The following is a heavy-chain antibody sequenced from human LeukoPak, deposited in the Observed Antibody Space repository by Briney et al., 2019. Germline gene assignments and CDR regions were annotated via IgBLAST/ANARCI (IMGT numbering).Heavy chain of an antibody. CDR3: AGAGETVTTFDY. V-gene: IGHV4-38-2*02. CDR2: IYHSGST. J-gene: IGHJ4*02. CDR1: GYSIRSGYY. Sequence: SETLSLTCTVSGYSIRSGYYWGWIRQPPGKGLEWIGSIYHSGSTYYNPSLKSRITISVDTSKNQFSLKLSSVTAADTAVYYCAGAGETVTTFDYWGQGTLVTVSS. D-gene: IGHD4-17*01.